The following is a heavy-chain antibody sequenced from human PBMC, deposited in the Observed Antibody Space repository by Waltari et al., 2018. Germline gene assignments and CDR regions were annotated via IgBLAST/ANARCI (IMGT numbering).Heavy chain of an antibody. J-gene: IGHJ4*02. V-gene: IGHV4-38-2*02. Sequence: QVQLQESGPGLVQPSETLSLTCNVSGYSIDRVFYWCWIRQPPGKGLEWIGNIYHSGNTYYNPSLKSRVNISIDTSKNQFSLKLSSVTAADTAIYYCARRVCSGGSCYGGGFYFDYWGQGALVTVSS. CDR3: ARRVCSGGSCYGGGFYFDY. D-gene: IGHD2-15*01. CDR1: GYSIDRVFY. CDR2: IYHSGNT.